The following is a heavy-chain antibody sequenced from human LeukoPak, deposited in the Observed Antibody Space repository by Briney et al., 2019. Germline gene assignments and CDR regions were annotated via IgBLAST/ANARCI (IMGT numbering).Heavy chain of an antibody. Sequence: GGSLRLSCAASGFTFYDSAIHWVRQAPGKGLEWLGRIKSKLFNSETAYVESGKGRFTIYKDDSKNMAFLAMNNLKTDDTALYYCFRYEETSGRFGDSWGQGALVTVSS. D-gene: IGHD3-16*01. CDR3: FRYEETSGRFGDS. CDR1: GFTFYDSA. J-gene: IGHJ4*02. CDR2: IKSKLFNSET. V-gene: IGHV3-73*01.